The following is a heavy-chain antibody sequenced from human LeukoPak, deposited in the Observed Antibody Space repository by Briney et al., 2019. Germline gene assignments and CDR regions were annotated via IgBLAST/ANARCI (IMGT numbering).Heavy chain of an antibody. CDR1: GGSFSGYY. D-gene: IGHD4-11*01. V-gene: IGHV3-15*01. J-gene: IGHJ3*02. CDR3: TTAGYSNYGGAFDI. Sequence: ETLSLTCAVYGGSFSGYYWSWIRQPPGKGLEWVGRIKSKTDGGTTDYAAPVKGRFTISRDDSKNTLYLQMNSLKTEDTAVYYCTTAGYSNYGGAFDIWGQGTMVTVSS. CDR2: IKSKTDGGTT.